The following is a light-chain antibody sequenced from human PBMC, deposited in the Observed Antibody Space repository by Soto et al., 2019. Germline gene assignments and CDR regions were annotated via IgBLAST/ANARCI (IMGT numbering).Light chain of an antibody. Sequence: EIVWTQSPATLSLSPGERATLSCRASQSVSSYLAWYQQKPGQAPRLLIYDASNRATGIPARFSGSGSGTDFTLNISSLEPEDFAVYYCQQRSNWPPSITFGQGTRLDIK. V-gene: IGKV3-11*01. J-gene: IGKJ5*01. CDR1: QSVSSY. CDR3: QQRSNWPPSIT. CDR2: DAS.